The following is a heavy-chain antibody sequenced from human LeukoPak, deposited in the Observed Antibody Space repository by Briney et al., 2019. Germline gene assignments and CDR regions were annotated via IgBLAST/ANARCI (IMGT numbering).Heavy chain of an antibody. CDR1: GGSISSSSYY. V-gene: IGHV4-39*01. CDR2: MYYRGST. CDR3: ARHGRDGYNYGPVVYY. Sequence: PSETLSLTCTVSGGSISSSSYYWGWLRQSPGKGLEWIGSMYYRGSTYYNPSPKSRVTLSVDTPKNQFSLKLSSVTAADTAVYYCARHGRDGYNYGPVVYYWGQGTLVTVSS. J-gene: IGHJ4*02. D-gene: IGHD5-24*01.